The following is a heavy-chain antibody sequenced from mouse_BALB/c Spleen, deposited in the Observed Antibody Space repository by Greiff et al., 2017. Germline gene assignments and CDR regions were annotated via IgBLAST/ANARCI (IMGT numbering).Heavy chain of an antibody. V-gene: IGHV1-9*01. CDR3: ASQALYYGSSGGED. CDR2: ILPGSGST. D-gene: IGHD1-1*01. CDR1: GYTFSSYW. Sequence: QVQLQQSGAELMKPGASVKISCKATGYTFSSYWIEWVKQRPGHGLEWIGEILPGSGSTNYNEKFKGKATFTADTSSNTAYMQLSSLTSEDSAVYDGASQALYYGSSGGEDWGQGTTLTVSA. J-gene: IGHJ2*01.